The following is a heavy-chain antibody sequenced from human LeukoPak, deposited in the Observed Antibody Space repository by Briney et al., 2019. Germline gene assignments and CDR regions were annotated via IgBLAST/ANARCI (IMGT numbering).Heavy chain of an antibody. D-gene: IGHD3-22*01. V-gene: IGHV3-53*01. Sequence: GGSLRLSCAASGFTVSSNYMSWVRQAPGKGLEWVSVIYSGGSTYYADSVKGRFTISRDNSKNTLYLQMNSLRAEDTAVYYCARRGNYYDSSGAYWYFDLWGRGTLVTVSS. J-gene: IGHJ2*01. CDR1: GFTVSSNY. CDR2: IYSGGST. CDR3: ARRGNYYDSSGAYWYFDL.